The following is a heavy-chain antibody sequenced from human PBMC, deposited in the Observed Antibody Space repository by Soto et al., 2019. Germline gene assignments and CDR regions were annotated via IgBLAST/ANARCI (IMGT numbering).Heavy chain of an antibody. D-gene: IGHD2-21*02. Sequence: LRLSCEVSGFTFSMYSMSWVRQSPGKGLEWVAKIPQDGVDGHYADSVKGRFIISRDNDKNSLHLQLNNLRAEDTAVYYCARDHLILPAHDFFYGSGVWGRGATVTVSS. CDR2: IPQDGVDG. CDR1: GFTFSMYS. J-gene: IGHJ6*02. CDR3: ARDHLILPAHDFFYGSGV. V-gene: IGHV3-7*03.